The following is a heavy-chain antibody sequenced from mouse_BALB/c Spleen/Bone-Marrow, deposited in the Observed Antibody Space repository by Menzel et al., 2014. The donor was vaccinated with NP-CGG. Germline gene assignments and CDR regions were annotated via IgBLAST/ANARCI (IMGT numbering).Heavy chain of an antibody. Sequence: ESGGGLVQPGGSLKLSCAASGFDFSRSWMHWVRQAPGKGLDWIGEINPDSRTINYTPSLKDKSIISRDNAKNTLYLQMSKVRSEDTALYYCARPGYYGYQGVWGAGATVTVSS. CDR3: ARPGYYGYQGV. V-gene: IGHV4-1*02. CDR2: INPDSRTI. D-gene: IGHD1-2*01. J-gene: IGHJ1*01. CDR1: GFDFSRSW.